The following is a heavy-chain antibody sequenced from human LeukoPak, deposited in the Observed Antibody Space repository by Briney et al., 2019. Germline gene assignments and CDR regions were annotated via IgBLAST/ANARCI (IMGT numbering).Heavy chain of an antibody. CDR3: ARDLRGAVGSDY. Sequence: GGSLRLSCAASGFSFSNYWMTWVRQAPGKGLEWVSSISSSSSYIYYADSVKGRFTISRDNAKNSLYLQMNSLRAEDTAVYYCARDLRGAVGSDYWGQGTLVTVSS. CDR2: ISSSSSYI. V-gene: IGHV3-21*01. CDR1: GFSFSNYW. D-gene: IGHD6-19*01. J-gene: IGHJ4*02.